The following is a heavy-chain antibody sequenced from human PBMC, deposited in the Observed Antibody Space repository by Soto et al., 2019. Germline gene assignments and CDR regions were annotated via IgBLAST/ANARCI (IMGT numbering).Heavy chain of an antibody. Sequence: EVQLVESGGGLVQPGGSLRLSCAASGFTFSSYAMHWVRQAPGKGLEYVSAISSNGGSTYYANSVKGRFTISRDNSKNTLYLQMGSLRAEDMAVYCCARDRTTVTTSYYYYMDVWGKGTTVTVSS. V-gene: IGHV3-64*01. J-gene: IGHJ6*03. CDR1: GFTFSSYA. CDR3: ARDRTTVTTSYYYYMDV. CDR2: ISSNGGST. D-gene: IGHD4-17*01.